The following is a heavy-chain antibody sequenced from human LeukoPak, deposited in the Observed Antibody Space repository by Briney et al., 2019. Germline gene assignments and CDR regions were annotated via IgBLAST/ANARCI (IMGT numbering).Heavy chain of an antibody. V-gene: IGHV1-2*02. CDR1: GYTFTGYY. Sequence: ASVKVSCKASGYTFTGYYMHWVRQAPGQGLEWMGWINPNSGGTNYAQKFQGGVTMTRDTSISTAYMELSRLRSDDTAVYYCARDGAKHDYGDYPIAYYFDYWGQGTLVTVSS. D-gene: IGHD4-17*01. CDR2: INPNSGGT. J-gene: IGHJ4*02. CDR3: ARDGAKHDYGDYPIAYYFDY.